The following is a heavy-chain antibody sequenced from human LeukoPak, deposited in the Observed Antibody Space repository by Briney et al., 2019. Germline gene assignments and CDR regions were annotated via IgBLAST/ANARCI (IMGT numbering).Heavy chain of an antibody. CDR2: IDHGGRT. CDR1: GGYFSGHY. Sequence: PSQTLSLTCAGYGGYFSGHYCSWIRPSPGKGLEWIGEIDHGGRTNYNPALKSRVTISIDTSKNQLSLKLSSVTAADTAVYYCARGGTYSDFWLTDYWGQGTLVTVSS. CDR3: ARGGTYSDFWLTDY. V-gene: IGHV4-34*01. J-gene: IGHJ4*02. D-gene: IGHD1-14*01.